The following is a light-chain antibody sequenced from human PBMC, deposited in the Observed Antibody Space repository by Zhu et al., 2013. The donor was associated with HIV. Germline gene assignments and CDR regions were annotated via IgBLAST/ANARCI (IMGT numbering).Light chain of an antibody. J-gene: IGKJ1*01. CDR3: QQYATSPRT. CDR1: QSVSSNY. CDR2: DAS. V-gene: IGKV3D-20*01. Sequence: EIVLTQSPATLSLSPGERATLSCGASQSVSSNYLAWFQQRPGLAPRLLIYDASTRATGIPDKFSGSGSGRDFTLTINRLEPEDFAVYYCQQYATSPRTFGQGTKVEI.